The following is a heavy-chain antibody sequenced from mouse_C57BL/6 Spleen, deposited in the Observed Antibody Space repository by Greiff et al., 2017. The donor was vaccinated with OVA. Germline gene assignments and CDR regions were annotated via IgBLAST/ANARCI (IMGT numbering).Heavy chain of an antibody. V-gene: IGHV1-50*01. CDR1: GYTFTSYW. D-gene: IGHD1-3*01. CDR2: IDPSDSYT. J-gene: IGHJ4*01. Sequence: QVQLQQPGAELVKPGASVKLSCKASGYTFTSYWMQWVKQRPGQGLEWIGEIDPSDSYTNYNQKFKGKATLTVDTSSSTAYMQLSSLTSEDSAVYYCARNGSSRYYAMDYWGQGTSVTVSS. CDR3: ARNGSSRYYAMDY.